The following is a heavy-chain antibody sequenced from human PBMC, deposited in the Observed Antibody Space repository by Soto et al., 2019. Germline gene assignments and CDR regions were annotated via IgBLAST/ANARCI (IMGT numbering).Heavy chain of an antibody. CDR1: GYTFTSYD. D-gene: IGHD2-15*01. CDR2: MNPNSGNT. CDR3: ARLAYCRGGSCLHAGY. J-gene: IGHJ4*02. V-gene: IGHV1-8*01. Sequence: QVQLVQSGAEVKKPGASVKVSCKASGYTFTSYDINWVRQATGQGCELMGWMNPNSGNTGYAQKFQGRVTMNRNTSISTAYMELSSLRTEYTAVYYCARLAYCRGGSCLHAGYWGKGTLVTVSS.